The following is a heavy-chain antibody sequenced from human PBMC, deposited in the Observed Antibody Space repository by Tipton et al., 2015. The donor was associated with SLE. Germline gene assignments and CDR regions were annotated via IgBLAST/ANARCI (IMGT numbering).Heavy chain of an antibody. Sequence: QLVQSGAEVKKPGESLRISCKGSGYSFTSYWISWVRQMPGKGLEWMGIIYPGDSDTRYSPSFQGQVTISADKSISTAYLQWSSLKASDTAMYYCARQSSGYCSGGSCAFQHWGQGTLVTVSS. CDR2: IYPGDSDT. V-gene: IGHV5-51*01. J-gene: IGHJ1*01. D-gene: IGHD2-15*01. CDR1: GYSFTSYW. CDR3: ARQSSGYCSGGSCAFQH.